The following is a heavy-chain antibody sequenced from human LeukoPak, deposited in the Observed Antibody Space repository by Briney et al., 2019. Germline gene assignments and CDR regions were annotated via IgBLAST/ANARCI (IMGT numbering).Heavy chain of an antibody. CDR3: ARGAYYGSGGVNYLDV. V-gene: IGHV4-59*01. Sequence: KPSETLSLTCSVSVGSMSSFYWHWIRQPPGKGLEWIGYIYNIGNTNYNPSLKSRVTISLDTSKNQFSLGLSSLTAADTAVYYCARGAYYGSGGVNYLDVWGKGTTVTISS. CDR1: VGSMSSFY. J-gene: IGHJ6*03. D-gene: IGHD3-10*01. CDR2: IYNIGNT.